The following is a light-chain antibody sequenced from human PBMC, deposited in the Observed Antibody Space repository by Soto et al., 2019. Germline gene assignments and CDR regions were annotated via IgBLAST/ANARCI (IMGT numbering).Light chain of an antibody. J-gene: IGKJ1*01. Sequence: DIQMTQSPSSLSASVGDRVSITCRAGQSINRFLNWYQQKPGKAPKLLIYAASSLQSGVPSWFSGSGSGTDFTLTISSLQPEDFATYYCQQSYSSPQTFGQGTKVEIK. CDR1: QSINRF. CDR2: AAS. CDR3: QQSYSSPQT. V-gene: IGKV1-39*01.